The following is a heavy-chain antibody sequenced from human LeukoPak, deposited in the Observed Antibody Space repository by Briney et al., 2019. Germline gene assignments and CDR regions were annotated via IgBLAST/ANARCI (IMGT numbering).Heavy chain of an antibody. CDR1: GGSISSYY. CDR2: IYYSGST. J-gene: IGHJ3*02. V-gene: IGHV4-59*08. CDR3: ARHGEYYDSSGYYYFDI. Sequence: PSETLSLTCTVSGGSISSYYWSWIRQPPGKGLEWIGYIYYSGSTNYNPSLKSRVTISVDTSKNQFSLKLSSVTAADTAVYYWARHGEYYDSSGYYYFDIWGQGTMVTVSS. D-gene: IGHD3-22*01.